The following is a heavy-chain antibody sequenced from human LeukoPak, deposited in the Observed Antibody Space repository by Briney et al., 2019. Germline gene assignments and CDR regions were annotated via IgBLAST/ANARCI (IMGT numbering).Heavy chain of an antibody. D-gene: IGHD4-23*01. J-gene: IGHJ5*02. CDR2: INSRGTST. V-gene: IGHV1-46*01. CDR3: ARDNSIHERGWWFDP. CDR1: GYSFTSHY. Sequence: ASVKVSCKASGYSFTSHYMHWVRQAPGQGLEWMGLINSRGTSTIYAEKFQGRIIMTRDMSTTTDYMELSSLKSDDTAVYYCARDNSIHERGWWFDPWGQGTLVTVSS.